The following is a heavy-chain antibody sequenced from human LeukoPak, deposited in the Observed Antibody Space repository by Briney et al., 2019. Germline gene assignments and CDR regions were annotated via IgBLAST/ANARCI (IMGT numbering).Heavy chain of an antibody. D-gene: IGHD6-19*01. CDR2: INPNSGGT. CDR1: GYTFTGYY. J-gene: IGHJ3*02. V-gene: IGHV1-2*02. CDR3: ARSQQWLVSWSAFDT. Sequence: GASVKVSCKASGYTFTGYYMHWVRQAPGQGLEWMGWINPNSGGTNYAQKFQGRVTMTRDTSISTAYMELSRLRSDDTAVYYCARSQQWLVSWSAFDTWGQGTMVTVSS.